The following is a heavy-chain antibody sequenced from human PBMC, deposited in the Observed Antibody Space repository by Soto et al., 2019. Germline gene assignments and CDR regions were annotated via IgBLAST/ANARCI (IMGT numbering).Heavy chain of an antibody. J-gene: IGHJ4*02. V-gene: IGHV3-74*01. CDR2: IDHDGPT. CDR3: VRDSHGDY. CDR1: GFTFSSYW. Sequence: EVQLVESGGGLVRTGGSLRLSCAGSGFTFSSYWMHWVRQAPGKGLEWVSRIDHDGPTDYADSVRGRFTISRDNAENTLYLQMNSLIPEDTAVYYCVRDSHGDYWGQGTLVTVSS.